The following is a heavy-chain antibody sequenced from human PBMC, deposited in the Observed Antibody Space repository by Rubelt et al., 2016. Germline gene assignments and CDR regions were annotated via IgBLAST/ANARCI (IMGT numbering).Heavy chain of an antibody. D-gene: IGHD6-13*01. V-gene: IGHV4-59*01. CDR3: ARDSAGFDY. Sequence: QVQLQESGPGLVKPSETLSLTCTVSGGSISTYYWSWIRQPPGKGLEWIGYISYTGSTKYSPSLKSRVAISVDTSKNQFSLRLSSVTAADTAVYFCARDSAGFDYWSQGTLVTVSS. CDR1: GGSISTYY. CDR2: ISYTGST. J-gene: IGHJ4*02.